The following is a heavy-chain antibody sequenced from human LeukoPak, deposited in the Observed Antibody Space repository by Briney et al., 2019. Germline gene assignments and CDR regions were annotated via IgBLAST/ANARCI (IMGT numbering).Heavy chain of an antibody. Sequence: GGSLRLSCAASGFTFSSYGMHWVRQAPGKGLEWVSAISGSGGSTYYADSVKGRFTISRDNSKNTLYLQMNSLRAEDTAVYYCAKPIYYDSSGRYYFDYWGQGTLVTVSS. CDR2: ISGSGGST. J-gene: IGHJ4*02. CDR3: AKPIYYDSSGRYYFDY. D-gene: IGHD3-22*01. CDR1: GFTFSSYG. V-gene: IGHV3-23*01.